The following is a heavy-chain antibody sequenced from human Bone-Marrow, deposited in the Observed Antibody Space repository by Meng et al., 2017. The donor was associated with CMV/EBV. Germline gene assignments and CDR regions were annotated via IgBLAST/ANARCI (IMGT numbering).Heavy chain of an antibody. Sequence: ASGYTFTSYGISRVRQAHGQGLEWMRWISTYNGNTKHAQNFQDRLTKTTNTPTGTAYMELRSLGSDDTAVYYCARDIYDDDDWLDPWGQGTLVTVSS. D-gene: IGHD5/OR15-5a*01. CDR2: ISTYNGNT. CDR3: ARDIYDDDDWLDP. CDR1: GYTFTSYG. J-gene: IGHJ5*02. V-gene: IGHV1-18*01.